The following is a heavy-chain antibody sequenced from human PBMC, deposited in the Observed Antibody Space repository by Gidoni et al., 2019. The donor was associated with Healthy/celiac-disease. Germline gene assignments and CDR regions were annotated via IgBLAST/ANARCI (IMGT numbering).Heavy chain of an antibody. CDR2: IYYSGST. J-gene: IGHJ2*01. CDR1: GGSIRRSTYY. D-gene: IGHD3-9*01. Sequence: QLQLQESGPGLVKPSETLSLTCTVSGGSIRRSTYYWGWIRQPPGKGLEWIGSIYYSGSTYYNPSLKSRVTISVDTSKNQFSLKLSSVTAADTAVYYCARHRGPTFGLTYWYFDLWGRGTLVTVSS. CDR3: ARHRGPTFGLTYWYFDL. V-gene: IGHV4-39*01.